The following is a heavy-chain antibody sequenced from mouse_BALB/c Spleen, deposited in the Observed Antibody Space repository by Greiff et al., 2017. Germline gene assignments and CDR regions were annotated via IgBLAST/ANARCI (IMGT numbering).Heavy chain of an antibody. CDR2: IDPANGNT. CDR3: GRSTMIRTGFAY. J-gene: IGHJ3*01. Sequence: VQPQPSGAELVKPGASVKLSCTASGFNLKDTYMHRVKQRPEQGQEWIGRIDPANGNTKYDPKLQGKAPITADTTSNTANLQRSRLTAEDAAVYYCGRSTMIRTGFAYWGQGTLVTVSA. CDR1: GFNLKDTY. V-gene: IGHV14-3*02. D-gene: IGHD2-4*01.